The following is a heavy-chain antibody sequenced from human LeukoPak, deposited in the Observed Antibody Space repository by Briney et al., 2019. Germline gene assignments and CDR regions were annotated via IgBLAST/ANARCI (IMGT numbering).Heavy chain of an antibody. J-gene: IGHJ4*02. D-gene: IGHD3-16*02. Sequence: GGSLRLSCAASGFTFSNYAMSWVRQAPGRGLEWVSAISGSGDYTNYADSVKGRFTISRDNAKNSLYLQMNSLRAEDTALYYCAKAGSLGELSFFDYWGQGTLVTVSS. CDR2: ISGSGDYT. CDR1: GFTFSNYA. V-gene: IGHV3-23*01. CDR3: AKAGSLGELSFFDY.